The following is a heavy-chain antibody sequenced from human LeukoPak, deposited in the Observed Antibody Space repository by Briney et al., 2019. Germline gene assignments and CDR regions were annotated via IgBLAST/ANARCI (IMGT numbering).Heavy chain of an antibody. CDR1: GGSFSGYY. V-gene: IGHV4-34*01. CDR3: ARIDYGDQGYNWFDP. Sequence: PSETLSLTCAVYGGSFSGYYWSWIRQPPGKGLEWIGEINHSGSTNYNPSLKSRVTISVDTSKNQFSLKLSSVTAADTAVYYCARIDYGDQGYNWFDPWGQGTLVTVSS. CDR2: INHSGST. D-gene: IGHD4-17*01. J-gene: IGHJ5*02.